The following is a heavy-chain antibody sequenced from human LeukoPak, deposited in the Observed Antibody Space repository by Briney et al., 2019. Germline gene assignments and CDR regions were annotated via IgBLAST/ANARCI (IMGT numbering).Heavy chain of an antibody. CDR1: GFTFSSYA. V-gene: IGHV3-23*01. J-gene: IGHJ4*02. CDR2: ISGSGGNT. D-gene: IGHD6-13*01. Sequence: GGSLRLSCAASGFTFSSYAMSWVRQAPGKGLEWVSAISGSGGNTYYADSVKGRFTISRDNAKNSLYLQMNSLRAEDTAVYYCAKTRYSSSWKPLDYWGQGTLVTVSS. CDR3: AKTRYSSSWKPLDY.